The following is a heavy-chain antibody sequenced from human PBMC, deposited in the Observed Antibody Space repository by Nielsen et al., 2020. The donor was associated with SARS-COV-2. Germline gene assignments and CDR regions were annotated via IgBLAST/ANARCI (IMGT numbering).Heavy chain of an antibody. Sequence: SDTLPLTCTVSGVSISSGGYYWSWIRQHPGKGLEWIGYIYYSGSTYYNPSLKSRVTISVDTSKNQFSLKLSSVTAADTAVYYCARAVDYGAQHLGGGFDYWGQGTLVTVSS. D-gene: IGHD4-17*01. CDR2: IYYSGST. V-gene: IGHV4-31*03. J-gene: IGHJ4*02. CDR3: ARAVDYGAQHLGGGFDY. CDR1: GVSISSGGYY.